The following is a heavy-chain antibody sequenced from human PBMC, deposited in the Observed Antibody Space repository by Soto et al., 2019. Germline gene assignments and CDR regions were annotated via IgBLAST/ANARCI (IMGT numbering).Heavy chain of an antibody. CDR3: VKGGQCGY. CDR1: GFTFSTNA. J-gene: IGHJ4*02. Sequence: EVQVLESGGALVQPGGSLRLSCAAPGFTFSTNAMTWVRQAPGKGLEWVSAVSGSTGNTYYADSVKGRFTISRDISKSTLYLQMDNLRVEDTAIYYCVKGGQCGYWGQGTLVTVSS. V-gene: IGHV3-23*01. CDR2: VSGSTGNT. D-gene: IGHD3-10*01.